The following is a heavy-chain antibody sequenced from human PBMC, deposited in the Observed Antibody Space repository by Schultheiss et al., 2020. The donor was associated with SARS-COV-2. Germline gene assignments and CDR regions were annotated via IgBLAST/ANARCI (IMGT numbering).Heavy chain of an antibody. J-gene: IGHJ4*02. CDR3: TRALGYCSGGSCY. Sequence: GGSLRLSCAASGFTFSNAWMSWVRQAPGKGLEWVGRIKSKTDGGTTDYAAPVKGRFTISRDDSKSIAYLQMNSLKTEDTAVYYCTRALGYCSGGSCYWGQGTLVTVSS. V-gene: IGHV3-15*01. CDR1: GFTFSNAW. D-gene: IGHD2-15*01. CDR2: IKSKTDGGTT.